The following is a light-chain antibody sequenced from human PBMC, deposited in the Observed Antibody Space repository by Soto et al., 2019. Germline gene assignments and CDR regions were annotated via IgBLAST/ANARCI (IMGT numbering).Light chain of an antibody. CDR1: RDISSS. V-gene: IGKV1-27*01. CDR3: QKYNSAPNT. CDR2: AAS. Sequence: DVQMTQSPSSLSASVGDRVTITCRASRDISSSLAWYQQKPGKVPKLLIYAASTLHAGFQSRFRGTGSGTFFTLTINSLQPEDVATYYCQKYNSAPNTCGRGTRLEIK. J-gene: IGKJ2*01.